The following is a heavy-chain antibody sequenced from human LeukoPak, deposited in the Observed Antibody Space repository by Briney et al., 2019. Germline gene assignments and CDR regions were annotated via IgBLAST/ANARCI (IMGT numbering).Heavy chain of an antibody. Sequence: TSETLSLTCAVYGGSFSGYYWSWIRQPPGKGLGWMGEINHSGSTNYNPSLKSRVTISVDTSKNQFSLKLSTVAAADAYVCSRAASLWWLYIDDWGKGTMVTVSS. D-gene: IGHD2-21*01. CDR3: AASLWWLYIDD. CDR1: GGSFSGYY. J-gene: IGHJ6*03. CDR2: INHSGST. V-gene: IGHV4-34*01.